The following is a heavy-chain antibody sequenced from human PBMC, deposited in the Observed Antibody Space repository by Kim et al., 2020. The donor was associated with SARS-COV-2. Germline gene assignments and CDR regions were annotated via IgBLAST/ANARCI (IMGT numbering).Heavy chain of an antibody. CDR1: GGTFSSYA. D-gene: IGHD6-13*01. Sequence: SVKVSCKASGGTFSSYAISWVRQAPGQGLEWMGGIIPIFGTANYAQKFQGRVTITADESTSTAYMELSSLRSEDTAVYYCARDRKQLVLDWFDPWGQGTLVTVSS. V-gene: IGHV1-69*13. J-gene: IGHJ5*02. CDR3: ARDRKQLVLDWFDP. CDR2: IIPIFGTA.